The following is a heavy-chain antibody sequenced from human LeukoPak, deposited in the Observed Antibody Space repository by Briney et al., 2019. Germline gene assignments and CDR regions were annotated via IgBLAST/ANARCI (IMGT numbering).Heavy chain of an antibody. CDR1: GDTVSTYA. CDR3: ASRVRLRYLGSYYIGRGILAYW. CDR2: TIPIFGTA. Sequence: ASVKVSRKASGDTVSTYAISWMRQAPGQGLEWMGGTIPIFGTADYTQKVQGRVPITADESTSTVYMGLSSLRSEDTAVHFCASRVRLRYLGSYYIGRGILAYWGGQGTLVTVSS. D-gene: IGHD1-26*01. V-gene: IGHV1-69*01. J-gene: IGHJ4*02.